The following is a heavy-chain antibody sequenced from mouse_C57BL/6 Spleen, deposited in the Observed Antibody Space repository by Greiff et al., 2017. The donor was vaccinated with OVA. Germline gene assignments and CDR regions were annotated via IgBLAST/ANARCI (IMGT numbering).Heavy chain of an antibody. CDR3: ARDISGTGYFDY. V-gene: IGHV5-4*01. Sequence: EVQVVESGGGLVKPGGSLKLSCAASGFTFSSYAMSWVRQTPEKRLEWVATISDGGSYTYYPDNVKGRFTISRDNAKNNLYLQMSHLKSEDTAMYYCARDISGTGYFDYWGQGTTLTVSS. D-gene: IGHD4-1*01. CDR1: GFTFSSYA. J-gene: IGHJ2*01. CDR2: ISDGGSYT.